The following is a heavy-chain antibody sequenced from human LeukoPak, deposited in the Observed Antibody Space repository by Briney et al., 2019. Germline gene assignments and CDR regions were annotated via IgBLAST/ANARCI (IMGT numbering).Heavy chain of an antibody. V-gene: IGHV3-23*01. D-gene: IGHD6-19*01. CDR2: ISGSGGRT. CDR1: GFTFSSSA. Sequence: PGGSLRLSCAASGFTFSSSALSWVRQAPGKGLEWVSAISGSGGRTYYADSVKGRFTISRDNSRNSLSLQMNSLKDEDTAVYYCAKDSSAVAGPEGSYDIWGQGTMVTVSS. CDR3: AKDSSAVAGPEGSYDI. J-gene: IGHJ3*02.